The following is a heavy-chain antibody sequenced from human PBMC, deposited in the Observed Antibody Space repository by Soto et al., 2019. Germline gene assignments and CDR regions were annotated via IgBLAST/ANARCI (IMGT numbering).Heavy chain of an antibody. CDR3: ARVALVRGIAVAGTSAFDI. CDR2: ISAYNGNT. CDR1: GYTFTSYG. V-gene: IGHV1-18*01. Sequence: GASVKVSCKASGYTFTSYGISWVRQAPGQGVEWMGWISAYNGNTNYAQKLQGRVTMTTDASTSTAYMELRSLRSDDTAVYYCARVALVRGIAVAGTSAFDIWGQGTMVTVSS. D-gene: IGHD6-19*01. J-gene: IGHJ3*02.